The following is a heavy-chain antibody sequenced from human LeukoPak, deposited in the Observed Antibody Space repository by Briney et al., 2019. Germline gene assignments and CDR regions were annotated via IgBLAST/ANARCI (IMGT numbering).Heavy chain of an antibody. V-gene: IGHV1-18*01. D-gene: IGHD6-19*01. CDR1: VYTLTSYG. CDR2: ISAYNGNT. Sequence: GASVKVSCKASVYTLTSYGISWLRQAPGQGLEWMGWISAYNGNTKYAQKLQGRVTMTTDISTSTAYMELRSLRSDDTAVYYCARVGYSSGWYSGKDYWGQGTLVTVSS. CDR3: ARVGYSSGWYSGKDY. J-gene: IGHJ4*02.